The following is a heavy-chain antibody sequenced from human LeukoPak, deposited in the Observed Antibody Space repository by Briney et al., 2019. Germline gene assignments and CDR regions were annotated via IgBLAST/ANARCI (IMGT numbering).Heavy chain of an antibody. CDR1: GYTFTNYY. CDR2: INPSGGTT. CDR3: ARDGDDFGDYVEYNYYGLDV. V-gene: IGHV1-46*01. Sequence: ASVKVSCKASGYTFTNYYMHWVRQAPGQGLEWMGIINPSGGTTSYAQKFQGRVTMTRDTSTSTVYMELSSLRSEDTAVYYCARDGDDFGDYVEYNYYGLDVWGQGTTVTVSS. D-gene: IGHD4-17*01. J-gene: IGHJ6*02.